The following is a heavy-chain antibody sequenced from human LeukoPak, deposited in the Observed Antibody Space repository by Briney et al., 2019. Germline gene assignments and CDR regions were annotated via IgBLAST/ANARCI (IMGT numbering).Heavy chain of an antibody. Sequence: GGSLRLSCAASGFTFSSYAMSWVRQAPGKGLEWVSAISGSGGSTYYADSVKGRFTISRDNSKNTLYLQMNSLRAEDTAVYYCAKDRRRDGYNCAVGYWGQGTLVTVSS. CDR3: AKDRRRDGYNCAVGY. D-gene: IGHD5-24*01. CDR2: ISGSGGST. J-gene: IGHJ4*02. CDR1: GFTFSSYA. V-gene: IGHV3-23*01.